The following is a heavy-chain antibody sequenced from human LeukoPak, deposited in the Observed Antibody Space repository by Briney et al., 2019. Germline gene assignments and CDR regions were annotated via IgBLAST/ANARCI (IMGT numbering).Heavy chain of an antibody. CDR3: ARDKSYGDSEDY. J-gene: IGHJ4*02. D-gene: IGHD4-17*01. Sequence: PGGSLTLSCVVSGLPIADFAMHWVRQAPGKGLEWVSLISGDGVSTFYADSVKGRFSISRDNSKNSLSLEMNSLRTEDTAMYYCARDKSYGDSEDYWGQGTLVTVSS. V-gene: IGHV3-43*02. CDR2: ISGDGVST. CDR1: GLPIADFA.